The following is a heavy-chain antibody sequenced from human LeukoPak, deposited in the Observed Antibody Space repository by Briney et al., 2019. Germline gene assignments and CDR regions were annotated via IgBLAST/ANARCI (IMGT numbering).Heavy chain of an antibody. V-gene: IGHV4-39*07. CDR3: ARDAPYYYDSSGSFDP. CDR2: ITYSGIT. J-gene: IGHJ5*02. Sequence: SETLSLTCTVSGGSISNREYFWGWVRQPPGKGLEWMGIITYSGITYYNPSLESRLTISKDTSKNQFSLKLSSVTAADTAVYYCARDAPYYYDSSGSFDPWGQGTLVTVSS. CDR1: GGSISNREYF. D-gene: IGHD3-22*01.